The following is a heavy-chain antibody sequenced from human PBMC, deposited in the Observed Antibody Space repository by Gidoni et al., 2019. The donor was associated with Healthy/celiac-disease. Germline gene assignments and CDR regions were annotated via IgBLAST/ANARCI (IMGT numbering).Heavy chain of an antibody. V-gene: IGHV4-38-2*02. J-gene: IGHJ3*02. CDR1: GYSISSGYY. Sequence: QVQLQESGPGLVKPSETLSLTCTVSGYSISSGYYWGWIRQPPGKGLEWIVSIYHSGSTYYNPSLKSRVTISVDTSKNQFSLKLSSVTAADTAVYYCARDLLSDIVLMVYVGGGDAFDIWGQGTMVTVSS. CDR2: IYHSGST. D-gene: IGHD2-8*01. CDR3: ARDLLSDIVLMVYVGGGDAFDI.